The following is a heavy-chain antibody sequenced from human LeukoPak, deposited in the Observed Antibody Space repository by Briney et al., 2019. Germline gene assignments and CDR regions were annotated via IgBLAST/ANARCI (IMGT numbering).Heavy chain of an antibody. CDR3: ARVPQRYDFWSGYYPTNYYYYMDV. D-gene: IGHD3-3*01. Sequence: SVKVSCKASGGTFSSYAISWVRQAPGQGLEWMGGIIPIFGTANYAQKFQGRVTITTDESTSTAYMELSSLRSEDTAVYYCARVPQRYDFWSGYYPTNYYYYMDVWGKGTTVTVSS. CDR1: GGTFSSYA. V-gene: IGHV1-69*05. J-gene: IGHJ6*03. CDR2: IIPIFGTA.